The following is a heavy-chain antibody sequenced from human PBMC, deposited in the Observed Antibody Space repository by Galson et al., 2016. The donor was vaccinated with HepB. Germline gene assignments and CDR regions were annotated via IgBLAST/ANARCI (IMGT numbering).Heavy chain of an antibody. CDR2: VDP. Sequence: SVKVSCKASGFSFTSFYIHWVRQAPGQGLEWLGIVDPNYPQQFQGRVSMTRDTSTSTVYMELNSLTAEHTAVYYCAREGGSSWGFGYWGQGTLVIVSS. CDR1: GFSFTSFY. D-gene: IGHD1-26*01. CDR3: AREGGSSWGFGY. J-gene: IGHJ4*02. V-gene: IGHV1-46*01.